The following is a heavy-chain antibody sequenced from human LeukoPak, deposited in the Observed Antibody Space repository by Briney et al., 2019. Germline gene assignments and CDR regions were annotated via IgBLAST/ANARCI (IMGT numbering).Heavy chain of an antibody. V-gene: IGHV3-23*01. J-gene: IGHJ4*02. CDR1: EFTFSSYA. D-gene: IGHD3-22*01. CDR3: AKAFGPNYYDSSGYYQY. CDR2: ISGSGGST. Sequence: PGGSLRLSCAASEFTFSSYAMSWVRQAPGKGLEWVSAISGSGGSTYYADSVKGRFTISRDNSKNTLYLQMNSLRAEDTAVYYCAKAFGPNYYDSSGYYQYWGQGTLVTVSS.